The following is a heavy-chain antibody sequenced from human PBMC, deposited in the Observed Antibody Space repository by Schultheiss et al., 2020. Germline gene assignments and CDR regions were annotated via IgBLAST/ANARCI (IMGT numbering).Heavy chain of an antibody. CDR1: GFTFSSYG. CDR3: ARDVIMTTVTSYYGMDV. D-gene: IGHD4-17*01. J-gene: IGHJ6*04. CDR2: IWYDGSNK. Sequence: GESLKISCAASGFTFSSYGMHWVRQAPGKGLEWVAVIWYDGSNKYYADSVKGRFTISRDNSKNTLYLQMNSLRAEDTAVYYCARDVIMTTVTSYYGMDVWGKGTTVTVPS. V-gene: IGHV3-33*01.